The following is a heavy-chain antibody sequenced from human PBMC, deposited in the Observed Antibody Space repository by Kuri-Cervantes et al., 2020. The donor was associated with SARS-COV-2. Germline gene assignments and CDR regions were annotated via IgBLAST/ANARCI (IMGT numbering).Heavy chain of an antibody. V-gene: IGHV1-69*13. D-gene: IGHD4-11*01. Sequence: SVKVSCKASGGTFSSYAISWVRQAPGQGLEWMGGIIPIFGTANYAQKFQGRVTITADESTSTAYMELNSLRAEDTAVYYCARVQDYYSNSQFDYWGQGTLVTVSS. CDR3: ARVQDYYSNSQFDY. J-gene: IGHJ4*02. CDR1: GGTFSSYA. CDR2: IIPIFGTA.